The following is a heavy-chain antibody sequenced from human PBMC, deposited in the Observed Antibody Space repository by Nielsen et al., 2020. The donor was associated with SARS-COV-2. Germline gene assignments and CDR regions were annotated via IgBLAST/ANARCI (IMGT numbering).Heavy chain of an antibody. CDR1: GYTFTNYY. CDR3: ARHGDSFLGGLDI. CDR2: INPSGGST. V-gene: IGHV1-46*01. Sequence: SVKVSCKASGYTFTNYYMHWVRQAPGQGLEWMGIINPSGGSTTYAQKFQGRVTMTRDTSTSTVYMEVSNLRSEDTAVYYCARHGDSFLGGLDIWGQGTVVTVSS. J-gene: IGHJ3*02. D-gene: IGHD4-17*01.